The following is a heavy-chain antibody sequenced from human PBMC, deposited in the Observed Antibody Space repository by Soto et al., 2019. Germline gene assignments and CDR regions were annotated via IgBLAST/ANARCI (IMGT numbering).Heavy chain of an antibody. J-gene: IGHJ3*02. Sequence: SGKVSCKASGYTFTSSYRHWVLQAPGQRIEWMGIINPSGGSTSYAQKFQGRVTMTRDTSTSTVYMELSSLRSADTAVYYCARGPGDIVVVVAASGRYRHAAFDIWGQGTMVTVSS. D-gene: IGHD2-15*01. CDR3: ARGPGDIVVVVAASGRYRHAAFDI. V-gene: IGHV1-46*03. CDR2: INPSGGST. CDR1: GYTFTSSY.